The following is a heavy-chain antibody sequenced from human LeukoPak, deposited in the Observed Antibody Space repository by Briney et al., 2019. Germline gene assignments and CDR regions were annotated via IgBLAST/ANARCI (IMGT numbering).Heavy chain of an antibody. CDR2: IRYDGSNK. CDR3: ARGPYYDFWSGYYSYYMDV. CDR1: GSTFSSYV. J-gene: IGHJ6*03. Sequence: PAESLRLSCAASGSTFSSYVRHWVRQAPGKGLEWVGFIRYDGSNKYYAASVKGRFTISRATYKNTLYLQMNSLRAEDTAVYYCARGPYYDFWSGYYSYYMDVWGKGTTVTISS. V-gene: IGHV3-30*02. D-gene: IGHD3-3*01.